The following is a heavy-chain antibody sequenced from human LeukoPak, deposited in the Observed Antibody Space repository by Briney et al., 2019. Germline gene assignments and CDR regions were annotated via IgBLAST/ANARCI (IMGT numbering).Heavy chain of an antibody. CDR1: GFTFSSYG. V-gene: IGHV3-21*05. CDR2: ISPSSHDI. CDR3: AKTARVPDY. D-gene: IGHD6-6*01. J-gene: IGHJ4*02. Sequence: GGSMRLSCAASGFTFSSYGMSWVRQAEGKGLEYIAYISPSSHDIIYADSVKGRFTISTDNATNSLYLQMNSLRAKDTAVYYCAKTARVPDYWGQGTQVTVSS.